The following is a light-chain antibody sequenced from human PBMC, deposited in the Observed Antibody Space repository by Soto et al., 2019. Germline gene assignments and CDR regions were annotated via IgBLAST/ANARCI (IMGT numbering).Light chain of an antibody. CDR2: KAS. J-gene: IGKJ1*01. CDR1: QSISSW. Sequence: IQMTQSPSTLSASVGDRVTITCRASQSISSWLAWYQQKPGQAPKLLIYKASTLQSGVPSRFSGSGSGTEFTLAISSLQPDDSATYYCQEYNVNWTFGQGTKV. CDR3: QEYNVNWT. V-gene: IGKV1-5*03.